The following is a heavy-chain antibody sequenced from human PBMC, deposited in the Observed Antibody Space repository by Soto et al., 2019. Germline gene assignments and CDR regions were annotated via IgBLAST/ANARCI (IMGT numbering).Heavy chain of an antibody. CDR1: GGSISTSAYY. CDR3: ARGRTSGTLFDY. D-gene: IGHD2-2*01. V-gene: IGHV4-39*07. J-gene: IGHJ4*02. CDR2: IYYSGTS. Sequence: TLSLTCTVSGGSISTSAYYWGWIRQPPGKGLEWIGTIYYSGTSYHNPSLKSRVTISVDTSKNQFSLKLSSVTAADTAVYYCARGRTSGTLFDYWGQGTLVTVSS.